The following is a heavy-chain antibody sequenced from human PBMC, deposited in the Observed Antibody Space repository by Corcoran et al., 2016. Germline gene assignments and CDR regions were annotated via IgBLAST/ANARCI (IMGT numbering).Heavy chain of an antibody. CDR1: GYSISSGYY. Sequence: QVQLQESGPGLVKPSETLSLTCTVSGYSISSGYYWGWIRQPPGKGLEWIGSIYHSGSTYYNPSLKSRVTISVDTSKNQFSLKLSSVTAADTAVYYCARTDYVAAFDIWGQGTMVTVSS. V-gene: IGHV4-38-2*02. J-gene: IGHJ3*02. CDR3: ARTDYVAAFDI. D-gene: IGHD4-17*01. CDR2: IYHSGST.